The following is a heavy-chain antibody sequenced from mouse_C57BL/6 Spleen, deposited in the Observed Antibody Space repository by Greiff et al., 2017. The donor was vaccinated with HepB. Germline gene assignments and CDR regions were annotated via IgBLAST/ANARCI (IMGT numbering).Heavy chain of an antibody. D-gene: IGHD1-1*01. CDR2: INPNYGTT. CDR1: GYSFTDYN. Sequence: EVQLQQSGPELVKPGASVKISCKASGYSFTDYNMNWVKQSNGKSLEWIGVINPNYGTTSYNQKFKGKATLTVDQSSSTAYMQLNSLTSEDSAVYYCAKSGDYGSSYGRYFDVWGTGTTVTVSS. CDR3: AKSGDYGSSYGRYFDV. J-gene: IGHJ1*03. V-gene: IGHV1-39*01.